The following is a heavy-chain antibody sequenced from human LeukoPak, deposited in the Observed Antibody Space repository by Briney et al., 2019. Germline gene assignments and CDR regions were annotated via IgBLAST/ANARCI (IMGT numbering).Heavy chain of an antibody. V-gene: IGHV3-48*01. CDR3: ARDPRYCSSTSCQPDY. D-gene: IGHD2-2*01. CDR1: GFTFSSYS. Sequence: PGGSLRLSCAASGFTFSSYSMNWVRQSPGKGLEWVSYISSSSSTIYYADSVKGRFTISRDNAKNSLYLQMNSLRAEDTAVYYCARDPRYCSSTSCQPDYWGQGTLVTVSP. J-gene: IGHJ4*02. CDR2: ISSSSSTI.